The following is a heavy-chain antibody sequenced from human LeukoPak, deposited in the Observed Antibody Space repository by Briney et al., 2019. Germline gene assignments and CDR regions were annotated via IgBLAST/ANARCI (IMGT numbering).Heavy chain of an antibody. J-gene: IGHJ5*02. CDR2: VSPGGYI. V-gene: IGHV4-34*01. D-gene: IGHD2-8*02. CDR3: ARIRCGHTGDICYNH. CDR1: GVSFNAYY. Sequence: SEILSLTCTVSGVSFNAYYWSWIRQSPGKGLEWIGEVSPGGYIKYNPSLKSRVTISVDTSESQLSLRLSSVTAADTAMYYCARIRCGHTGDICYNHWAQGTLVTVSS.